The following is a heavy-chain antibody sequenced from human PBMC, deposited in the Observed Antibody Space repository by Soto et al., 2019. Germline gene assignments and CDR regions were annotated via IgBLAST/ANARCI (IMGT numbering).Heavy chain of an antibody. CDR1: GFNFRNYA. J-gene: IGHJ4*02. D-gene: IGHD5-12*01. CDR3: ARDPYSGFIFDA. CDR2: FPYDETTK. Sequence: GGSLRLSCAASGFNFRNYAMHWVRQAPGKGLEWLAYFPYDETTKYYADSAKGRFTISRDNSKNTLYLQLSSLRADDTAVYYCARDPYSGFIFDAWGQGTLVTVSS. V-gene: IGHV3-30*03.